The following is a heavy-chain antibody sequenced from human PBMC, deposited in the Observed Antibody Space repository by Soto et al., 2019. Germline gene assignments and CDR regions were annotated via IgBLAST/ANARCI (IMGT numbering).Heavy chain of an antibody. CDR1: GGAFSSYT. Sequence: QVQLVQSGTEVKKPGSSVKVSCKASGGAFSSYTINWVRQAPGQGLEWMGGIIPIFGTANYAQKFQGRVTFTADTATNTAFRELNSLRSNDTAVYYCSRDAIAAAGTKDWGQGTLVTVSS. CDR3: SRDAIAAAGTKD. J-gene: IGHJ4*02. V-gene: IGHV1-69*06. CDR2: IIPIFGTA. D-gene: IGHD6-13*01.